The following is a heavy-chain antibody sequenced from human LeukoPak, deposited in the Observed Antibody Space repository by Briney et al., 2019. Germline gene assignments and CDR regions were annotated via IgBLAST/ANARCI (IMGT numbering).Heavy chain of an antibody. D-gene: IGHD3-22*01. CDR1: GGSISSYY. CDR2: IYTSGST. J-gene: IGHJ4*02. CDR3: ARDRGQYYDSSGYAL. V-gene: IGHV4-4*07. Sequence: SETLSLTXTVSGGSISSYYWSWIRQAAGKGLEWIGRIYTSGSTNYNPSLKSRVTMSVDTSKNQFSLKLSSVTAADTAVYYCARDRGQYYDSSGYALWGQGTLVTVSS.